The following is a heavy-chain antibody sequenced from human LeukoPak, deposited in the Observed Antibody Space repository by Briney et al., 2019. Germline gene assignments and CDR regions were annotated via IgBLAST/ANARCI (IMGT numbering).Heavy chain of an antibody. CDR1: GGSFSGYY. CDR2: INHSGST. V-gene: IGHV4-34*01. J-gene: IGHJ3*02. Sequence: PSETLSLTCAVYGGSFSGYYWSWIRQPPGKGLEWIGEINHSGSTNYNPSLKSRVTISVDTSKNQFSLKLSSVTAADTAVYYCAREYRTLNAFDIWGQGTMVTVSS. D-gene: IGHD1-7*01. CDR3: AREYRTLNAFDI.